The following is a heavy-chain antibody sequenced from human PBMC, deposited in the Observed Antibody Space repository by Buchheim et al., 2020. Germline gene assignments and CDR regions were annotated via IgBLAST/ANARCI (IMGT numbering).Heavy chain of an antibody. CDR1: GFTFSSYW. CDR3: ARDVAVGGYCSSISCYRGWFDP. V-gene: IGHV3-7*01. J-gene: IGHJ5*02. D-gene: IGHD2-2*01. Sequence: EVQLVESGGGLVQPGGSLRLSCAASGFTFSSYWMSWVRQAPGKGLEWVANIKKDGSEKYYVDSVKGRFTISRDNAKNSLYLQMNSLRAEYTAVYYCARDVAVGGYCSSISCYRGWFDPWGQGTL. CDR2: IKKDGSEK.